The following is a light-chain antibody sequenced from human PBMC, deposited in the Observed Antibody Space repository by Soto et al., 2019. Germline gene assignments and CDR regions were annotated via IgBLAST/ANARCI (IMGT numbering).Light chain of an antibody. V-gene: IGKV1-39*01. CDR3: LRTHAAAAT. CDR2: AAS. J-gene: IGKJ1*01. Sequence: DIQMTQSPSSLSASIGDRVTITCRASQSIDNCLSWYQQKPGKAPKLLIYAASTLQNGVPSRFRVRGSGTDLTLHLSSLRRGDLVPCYCLRTHAAAATFGQGTTVEIK. CDR1: QSIDNC.